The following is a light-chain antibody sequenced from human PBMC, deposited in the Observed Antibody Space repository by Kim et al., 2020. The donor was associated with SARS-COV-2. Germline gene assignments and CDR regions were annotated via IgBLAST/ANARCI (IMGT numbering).Light chain of an antibody. V-gene: IGKV2-30*02. CDR1: RSLVHSDGNTY. CDR2: KVS. J-gene: IGKJ1*01. Sequence: PASISCRSSRSLVHSDGNTYLSWFQQRPGQSPRRLIYKVSNRDSGVPDRFNGSGSGTDFTLQISRVEAEDVGIYSCMQGTHWPPTFGQGTKVDIK. CDR3: MQGTHWPPT.